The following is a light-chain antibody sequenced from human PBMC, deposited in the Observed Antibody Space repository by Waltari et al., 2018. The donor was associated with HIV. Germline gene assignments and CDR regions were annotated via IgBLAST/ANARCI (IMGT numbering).Light chain of an antibody. CDR1: SGHSNYD. CDR2: LNSDGSR. Sequence: QLVLTQSPSASASLGASVKFTCTLRSGHSNYDIAWHQQQPAQGPRYLMKLNSDGSRSKGDGSPGRFSGSSCGAERNLTSSILQSEDEADYYCQTWDTGIRVFGGGTKLTVL. V-gene: IGLV4-69*01. CDR3: QTWDTGIRV. J-gene: IGLJ3*02.